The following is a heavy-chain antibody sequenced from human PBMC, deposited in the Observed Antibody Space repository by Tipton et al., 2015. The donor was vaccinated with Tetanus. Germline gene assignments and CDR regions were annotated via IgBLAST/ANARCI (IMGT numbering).Heavy chain of an antibody. D-gene: IGHD2-2*01. Sequence: GLVKPSETLSLTCTVSGGSISGSYWNWIRQPPGKGLEWIGYVYYNGNTHYNPALKSRVTISVDTSKNQFSLKLSSVTAADTAIYYCAREVPAAGHFDSWGQGTLVTVS. CDR2: VYYNGNT. CDR3: AREVPAAGHFDS. CDR1: GGSISGSY. V-gene: IGHV4-59*01. J-gene: IGHJ4*02.